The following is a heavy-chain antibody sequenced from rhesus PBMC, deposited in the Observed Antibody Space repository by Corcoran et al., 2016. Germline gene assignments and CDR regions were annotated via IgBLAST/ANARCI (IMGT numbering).Heavy chain of an antibody. CDR3: ARADYEDDYGYYYIDY. CDR1: GGSISSSY. Sequence: QLQLQESGPGLVKPSETLSVTCAVSGGSISSSYWSWIRQAPGKGMEWIGYIYGSGSSTNYNPPLKSRVTLSVDTSKNQLALKLSSVTAADTAVYYCARADYEDDYGYYYIDYWGQGVLVTVSS. D-gene: IGHD3-9*01. V-gene: IGHV4-169*01. CDR2: IYGSGSST. J-gene: IGHJ4*01.